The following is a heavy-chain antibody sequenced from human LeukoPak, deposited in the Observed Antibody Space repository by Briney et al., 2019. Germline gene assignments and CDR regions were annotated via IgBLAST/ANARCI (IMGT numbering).Heavy chain of an antibody. CDR1: GYTFTSYD. D-gene: IGHD1-26*01. CDR2: MNPNSGNT. Sequence: GASVKVSCKASGYTFTSYDINWVRQATGQGLEWMGWMNPNSGNTGYAQKFQGRVTMTRNTSISTAYMELSSLRSEDTAVYYCARDQGWELLSGIYYYYMDVWGKGTTVTVSS. J-gene: IGHJ6*03. CDR3: ARDQGWELLSGIYYYYMDV. V-gene: IGHV1-8*01.